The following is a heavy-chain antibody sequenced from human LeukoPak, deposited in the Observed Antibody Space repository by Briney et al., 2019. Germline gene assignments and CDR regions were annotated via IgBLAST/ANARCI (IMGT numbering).Heavy chain of an antibody. V-gene: IGHV4-34*01. D-gene: IGHD3-10*01. CDR1: GGSFSGYY. J-gene: IGHJ4*02. CDR3: ARGRLAYYYGSGSYYK. CDR2: INHSGST. Sequence: PSETLSLTCAVYGGSFSGYYWSWIRQPPGKGLEWIGEINHSGSTNYNPSLKSRVTISVDTSKNQFSLKLSSVTAADTAVYYCARGRLAYYYGSGSYYKWGQGTLVTVSS.